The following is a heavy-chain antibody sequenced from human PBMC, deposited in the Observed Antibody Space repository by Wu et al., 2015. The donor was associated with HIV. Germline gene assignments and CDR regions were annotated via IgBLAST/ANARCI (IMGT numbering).Heavy chain of an antibody. CDR3: AREWPGGRRVARTGYCDV. CDR1: GYTFSGYF. J-gene: IGHJ2*01. CDR2: INPQSGGT. V-gene: IGHV1-2*02. Sequence: QVHLVQSGTEVKKPGASVKVFCKASGYTFSGYFIHWVRQAPGQGLEWMGWINPQSGGTNYAQTFQGRVTMTRDTSINTAYMEMSSLRYDDTAVYYCAREWPGGRRVARTGYCDVVGPWPPWSLS. D-gene: IGHD2-8*02.